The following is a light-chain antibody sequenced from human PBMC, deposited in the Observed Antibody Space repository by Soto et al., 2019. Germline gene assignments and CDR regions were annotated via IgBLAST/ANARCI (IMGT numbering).Light chain of an antibody. J-gene: IGKJ2*01. V-gene: IGKV1-39*01. Sequence: DMEMTQSPSSLSASVGDRVTITCRPSQTISNLINWYQQKPRKAPNLLIYAASSLQPGVPSRFSGSASGTDFTLTISSLQPEDFATYYCQQSYSTRYTFGQGTKLEIK. CDR3: QQSYSTRYT. CDR1: QTISNL. CDR2: AAS.